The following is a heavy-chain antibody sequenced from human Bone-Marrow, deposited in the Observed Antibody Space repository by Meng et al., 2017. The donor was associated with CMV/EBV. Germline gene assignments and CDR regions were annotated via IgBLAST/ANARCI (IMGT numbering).Heavy chain of an antibody. V-gene: IGHV1-2*02. D-gene: IGHD3-3*01. CDR3: ARDLYYDFWSGFSDYGMDV. CDR1: GYTFTGYY. CDR2: INPNSGGT. Sequence: ASVKVSCKASGYTFTGYYMHWVRQAPGQGLEWMGWINPNSGGTNYAQKFQGRVTMTRDTSISTAYMELSSLRAEDTAVYYCARDLYYDFWSGFSDYGMDVWGQGNTVNVAS. J-gene: IGHJ6*02.